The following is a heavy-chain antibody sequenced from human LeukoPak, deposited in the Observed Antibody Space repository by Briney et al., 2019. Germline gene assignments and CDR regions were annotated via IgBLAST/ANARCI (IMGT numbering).Heavy chain of an antibody. J-gene: IGHJ4*02. D-gene: IGHD6-6*01. Sequence: SETLSLTCAVYGGTFSGYYWSWIRQPPGKGLEWIGEINHGGSTNYSPALKRRVTISVDTSKNHFSLNLRSVTAADTAVYHCARVPWTPIRIAARRPFDYWGQGTLVTVSS. CDR1: GGTFSGYY. CDR2: INHGGST. V-gene: IGHV4-34*01. CDR3: ARVPWTPIRIAARRPFDY.